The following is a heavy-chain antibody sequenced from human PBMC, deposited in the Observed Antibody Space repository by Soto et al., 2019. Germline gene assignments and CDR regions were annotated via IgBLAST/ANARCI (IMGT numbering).Heavy chain of an antibody. CDR3: TRDPPEGGSPLYYYYGMDV. V-gene: IGHV3-49*03. CDR2: IRSKAYGGTT. CDR1: GFTFGDYA. Sequence: GGSLRLSCTASGFTFGDYAMSWFRQAPGKGLEWVGFIRSKAYGGTTEYAASVKGRFTISRDDSKSIAYLQMNSLKTEDTAVYYCTRDPPEGGSPLYYYYGMDVWGQGTTVTVSS. J-gene: IGHJ6*02. D-gene: IGHD1-26*01.